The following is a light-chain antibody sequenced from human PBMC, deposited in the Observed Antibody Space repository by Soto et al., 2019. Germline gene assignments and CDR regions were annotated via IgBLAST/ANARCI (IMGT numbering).Light chain of an antibody. Sequence: DVVVTQSPLSLPVTLGQPASISCRSSQSLVYSDGNTYLNWFQQRPGQSPRRLIYKVSNRDSGVPDRFSGSGSGTDFTLNINRVEAEDVGVYYCMQGTRWPWTFGQGTKVEIK. V-gene: IGKV2-30*01. CDR1: QSLVYSDGNTY. CDR2: KVS. CDR3: MQGTRWPWT. J-gene: IGKJ1*01.